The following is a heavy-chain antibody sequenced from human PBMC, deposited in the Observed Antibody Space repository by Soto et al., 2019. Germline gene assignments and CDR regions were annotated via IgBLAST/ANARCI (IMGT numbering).Heavy chain of an antibody. V-gene: IGHV5-51*01. CDR2: IYPGDSDT. CDR1: GYSFTSYW. CDR3: ARLVDTAIDY. J-gene: IGHJ4*02. Sequence: XESLKISWKCSGYSFTSYWIGWVRQMPGKGLEWMGIIYPGDSDTRYSPSFQGQVTISADKSISTAYLQWSSLKASDTAMYYCARLVDTAIDYWGQGTLVTVSS. D-gene: IGHD5-18*01.